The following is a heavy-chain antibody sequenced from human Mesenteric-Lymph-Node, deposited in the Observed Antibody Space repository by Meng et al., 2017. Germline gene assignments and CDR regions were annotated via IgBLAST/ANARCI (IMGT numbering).Heavy chain of an antibody. Sequence: QVHLVESGGGVVQPGRSLRLSCAASGFTFASYAMHWVRQAPGKGLEWVAVILYDGSNKFYADSVKGRFTISRDNSRNTLYLQMNSLRPEDTAVYYCFWLGESHNWGQGALVTVSS. CDR1: GFTFASYA. CDR2: ILYDGSNK. D-gene: IGHD3-10*01. V-gene: IGHV3-30*03. J-gene: IGHJ4*02. CDR3: FWLGESHN.